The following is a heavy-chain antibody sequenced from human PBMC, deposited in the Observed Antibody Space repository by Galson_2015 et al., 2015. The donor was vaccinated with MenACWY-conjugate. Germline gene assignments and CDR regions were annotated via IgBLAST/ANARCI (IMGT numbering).Heavy chain of an antibody. Sequence: SLRLSCAASGFTFNNYWMHWVRQPPGKGLEWISYIKADGSFSNYADSVKGRFTISTDNAKNMVYLQMDGLGDEDTAVYFCARDNTWSFASWAQGPRV. D-gene: IGHD2-8*02. CDR1: GFTFNNYW. J-gene: IGHJ4*02. V-gene: IGHV3-74*01. CDR2: IKADGSFS. CDR3: ARDNTWSFAS.